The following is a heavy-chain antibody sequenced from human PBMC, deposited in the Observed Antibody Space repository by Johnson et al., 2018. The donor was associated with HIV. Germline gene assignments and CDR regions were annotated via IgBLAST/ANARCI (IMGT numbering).Heavy chain of an antibody. V-gene: IGHV3-7*01. CDR1: GFTFSSYW. CDR3: ARRFAQYYDSGGAFYI. D-gene: IGHD3-10*01. CDR2: IKQDGSEK. J-gene: IGHJ3*02. Sequence: VQLVESGGGLVKPGGSLRLSCAASGFTFSSYWMSWVRQAPGKGLEWVANIKQDGSEKYYVDSVKGRFTISRDNAKNALYLQMNSLRAEETAVYCGARRFAQYYDSGGAFYIWGQGTMVTGAS.